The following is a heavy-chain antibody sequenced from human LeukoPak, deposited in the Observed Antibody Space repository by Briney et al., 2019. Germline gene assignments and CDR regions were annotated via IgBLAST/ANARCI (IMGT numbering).Heavy chain of an antibody. D-gene: IGHD4-11*01. Sequence: ASVKVSCKASGYTFTGYYMHWVRQAPGQGLEWMGWINTNTGNPTYAQGFTGRFVFSLDTSVSTAYLQISSLKAEDTAVYYCAXXXXXXXLLRGLSRLQYNWFDPWGQGTLVTVSS. CDR3: AXXXXXXXLLRGLSRLQYNWFDP. CDR2: INTNTGNP. J-gene: IGHJ5*02. CDR1: GYTFTGYY. V-gene: IGHV7-4-1*02.